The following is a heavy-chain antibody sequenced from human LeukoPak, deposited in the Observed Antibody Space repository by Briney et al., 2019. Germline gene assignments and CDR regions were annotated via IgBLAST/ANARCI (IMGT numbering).Heavy chain of an antibody. Sequence: GGSVRLSCAASGFTFDDYAMHWVREAPGKGLEGVSLNTEGADSTYYADSVKGRFTISRDNSKNSLYLQMNSLRTEDTALYYCAKAHGSGNYYFYYMDIWGKGTTVTVSS. CDR3: AKAHGSGNYYFYYMDI. V-gene: IGHV3-43*02. J-gene: IGHJ6*03. D-gene: IGHD3-10*01. CDR2: NTEGADST. CDR1: GFTFDDYA.